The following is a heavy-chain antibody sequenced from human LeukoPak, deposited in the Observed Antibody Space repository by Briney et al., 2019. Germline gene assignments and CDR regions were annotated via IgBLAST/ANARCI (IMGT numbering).Heavy chain of an antibody. J-gene: IGHJ4*02. D-gene: IGHD3-22*01. CDR3: ISFYYFDSSGSPFGY. CDR2: IRSKAYGGTT. Sequence: GGSLRLSCTASGFTFGDYALNWFRQAPGKGLEWVGFIRSKAYGGTTEYAASVKGRFIISRDDSKSIAYLQMNSLNTEDTAVYYCISFYYFDSSGSPFGYWGQGTLVTVSS. V-gene: IGHV3-49*03. CDR1: GFTFGDYA.